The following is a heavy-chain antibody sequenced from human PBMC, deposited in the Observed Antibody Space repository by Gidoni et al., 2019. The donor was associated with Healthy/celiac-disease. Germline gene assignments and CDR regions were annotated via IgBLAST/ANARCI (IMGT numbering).Heavy chain of an antibody. V-gene: IGHV3-30-3*01. CDR1: GFTFSSYA. J-gene: IGHJ6*02. CDR3: ARDPTRRKYYYYGMDV. Sequence: VQPGRSLRLSCAASGFTFSSYAMHWVRQAPGKGLEWVAVISYDGSNKYYADSVKGRFTISRDNSKNTLYLQMNSLRAEDTAVYYCARDPTRRKYYYYGMDVWGQGTTVTVSS. CDR2: ISYDGSNK.